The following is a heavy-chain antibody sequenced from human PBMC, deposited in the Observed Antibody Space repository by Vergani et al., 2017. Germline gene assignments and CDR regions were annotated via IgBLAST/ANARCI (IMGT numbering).Heavy chain of an antibody. J-gene: IGHJ5*02. CDR3: ARGLELRGCWFDP. Sequence: QVQLVQSGAEVKKPGASVKVSCKASGYTFTSYGISWVRQAPGQGLEWMGWISAYNGNTKYSQKFQGRVTITRDTSASTAYMELSSLRSEVTAVYYCARGLELRGCWFDPWGQGTLVTVSS. D-gene: IGHD1-7*01. V-gene: IGHV1-18*01. CDR2: ISAYNGNT. CDR1: GYTFTSYG.